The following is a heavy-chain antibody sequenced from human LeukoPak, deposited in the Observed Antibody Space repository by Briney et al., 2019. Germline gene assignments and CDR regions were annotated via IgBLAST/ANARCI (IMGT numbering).Heavy chain of an antibody. CDR3: ANWIGSSSRDY. Sequence: GGSLRLSCAASGFTFSTYAMTWVRQAPGKGLEWVSGINSNGDEIYYADSVRGRSTISRDNSNNALYLQMDSLRAEDTAVYYCANWIGSSSRDYWGQGTLVTVSS. CDR1: GFTFSTYA. D-gene: IGHD6-6*01. V-gene: IGHV3-23*01. CDR2: INSNGDEI. J-gene: IGHJ4*02.